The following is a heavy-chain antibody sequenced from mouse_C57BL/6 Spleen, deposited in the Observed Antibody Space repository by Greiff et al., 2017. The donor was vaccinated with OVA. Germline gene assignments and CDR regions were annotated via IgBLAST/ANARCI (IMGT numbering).Heavy chain of an antibody. D-gene: IGHD1-1*01. CDR1: GYTFTSYW. V-gene: IGHV1-69*01. Sequence: QVQLQPPWAELVMPGSSVKLSCKASGYTFTSYWMHWVKQRPVQGLEWIGEIDPSDSYTNYNQKFKGKSTLTVDKSSSTAYMQLSSLTSEDSAVYYGARREDYGSYWYFDVWGTGTTVTVSS. CDR3: ARREDYGSYWYFDV. CDR2: IDPSDSYT. J-gene: IGHJ1*03.